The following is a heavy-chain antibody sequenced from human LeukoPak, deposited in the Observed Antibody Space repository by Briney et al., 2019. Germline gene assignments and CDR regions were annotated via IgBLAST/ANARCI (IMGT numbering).Heavy chain of an antibody. J-gene: IGHJ4*01. CDR1: GFTFXSXX. Sequence: LSXXXSGFTFXSXXMHWVRQVPGKGLVWVSRINXDXSNTNYADSVKGRFTISRDNAKNTVYLQMNSLRAEDTAVYYCARGVGYASGSXXYW. V-gene: IGHV3-74*01. CDR2: INXDXSNT. D-gene: IGHD3-10*01. CDR3: ARGVGYASGSXXY.